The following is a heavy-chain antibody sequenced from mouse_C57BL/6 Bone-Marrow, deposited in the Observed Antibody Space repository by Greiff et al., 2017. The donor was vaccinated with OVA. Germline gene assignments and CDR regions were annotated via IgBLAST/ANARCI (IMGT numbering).Heavy chain of an antibody. D-gene: IGHD4-1*01. CDR3: ARITGWDY. CDR2: IYPGDGDT. Sequence: VQLQQSGPELVKPGASVKISCKASGYAFSSSWMNWVKQRPGKGLEWIGRIYPGDGDTNYNGKFKGKATLTADKSSSTAYMQLSSLTSEDSAVYFCARITGWDYWGQGTTLTVSS. J-gene: IGHJ2*01. CDR1: GYAFSSSW. V-gene: IGHV1-82*01.